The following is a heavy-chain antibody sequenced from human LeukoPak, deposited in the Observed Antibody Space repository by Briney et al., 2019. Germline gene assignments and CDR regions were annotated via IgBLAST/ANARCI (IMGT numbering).Heavy chain of an antibody. CDR2: ISSSSSYI. D-gene: IGHD5-18*01. V-gene: IGHV3-21*01. Sequence: GGSLRLSCAASGFTFSSYWMSWVRQAPGKGLEWVSSISSSSSYIYYADSVKGRFTISRDNAKNSLYLQMNSLRAEDTAVYYCAMSPLTANTPFDYWGQGTLVTVSS. CDR3: AMSPLTANTPFDY. CDR1: GFTFSSYW. J-gene: IGHJ4*02.